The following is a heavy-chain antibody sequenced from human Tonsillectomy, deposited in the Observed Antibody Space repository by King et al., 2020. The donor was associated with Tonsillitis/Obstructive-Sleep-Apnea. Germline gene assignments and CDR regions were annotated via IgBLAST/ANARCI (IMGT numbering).Heavy chain of an antibody. CDR1: GFTFSSYA. D-gene: IGHD6-19*01. CDR2: ISYDGSNK. Sequence: VQLVESGGGVVQPGRSLRLSCAASGFTFSSYAMHWVRQAPGKGLEWVAVISYDGSNKYYADSVKGRFTISRDNSKNTLYLQMNSLRAEDTAVYYCARDLRSSGWYYFDYWGQGTLVTVSS. J-gene: IGHJ4*02. CDR3: ARDLRSSGWYYFDY. V-gene: IGHV3-30*01.